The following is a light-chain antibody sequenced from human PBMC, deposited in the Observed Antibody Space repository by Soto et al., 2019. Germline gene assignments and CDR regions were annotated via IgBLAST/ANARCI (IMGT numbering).Light chain of an antibody. CDR1: QSVSSN. CDR2: GAS. Sequence: EIVMTQSPATLSVSPGERATLSCRASQSVSSNLAWYQQKPGQAPRLLFYGASTRATGVPARFSGSGSGTEFTLTISSLRSEDFAVYYCQQYNNWPPLTFGGGTKVDIK. J-gene: IGKJ4*01. V-gene: IGKV3-15*01. CDR3: QQYNNWPPLT.